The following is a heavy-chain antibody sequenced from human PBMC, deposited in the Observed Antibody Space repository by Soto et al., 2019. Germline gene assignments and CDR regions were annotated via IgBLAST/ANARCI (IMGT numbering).Heavy chain of an antibody. CDR1: GGTFSSYT. V-gene: IGHV1-69*02. CDR3: ARAHYYDSSGLQN. CDR2: IIPILGIA. D-gene: IGHD3-22*01. J-gene: IGHJ4*02. Sequence: HVQLVQSGAEVKKPGSSVKVSCKASGGTFSSYTISWVRQAPGQGLEWMGRIIPILGIANYAQKFQGRVTITADKYTSTAYMALSSLRSEDTAVYYCARAHYYDSSGLQNWGQGTLVTVSS.